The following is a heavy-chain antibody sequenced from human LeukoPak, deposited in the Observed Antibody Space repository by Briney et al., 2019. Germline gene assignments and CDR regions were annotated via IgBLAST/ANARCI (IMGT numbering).Heavy chain of an antibody. D-gene: IGHD5-12*01. J-gene: IGHJ4*02. Sequence: PGRSLRLSCVASGFTFSSYGLHWVRQAPGKGLEWVAVISYDGSHKYYADSVKGRFTISRDNSKNTVYLQMNSLRAEDTAVYHCARDSKWLRACDYWGQGTLVTVSS. CDR2: ISYDGSHK. CDR3: ARDSKWLRACDY. V-gene: IGHV3-30*03. CDR1: GFTFSSYG.